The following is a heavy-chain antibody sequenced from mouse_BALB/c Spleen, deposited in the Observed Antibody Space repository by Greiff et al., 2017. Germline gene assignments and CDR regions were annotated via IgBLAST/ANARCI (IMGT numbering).Heavy chain of an antibody. D-gene: IGHD2-1*01. J-gene: IGHJ4*01. Sequence: EVQRVESGGGLVKPGGSLKLSCAASGFAFSSYDMSWVRQTPEKRLEWVAYISSGGGSTYYPDTVKGRFTISRDNAKNTLYLQMSSLKSEDTAMYYCARRGDGNHAMDYWGQGTSVTVSA. CDR3: ARRGDGNHAMDY. CDR1: GFAFSSYD. V-gene: IGHV5-12-1*01. CDR2: ISSGGGST.